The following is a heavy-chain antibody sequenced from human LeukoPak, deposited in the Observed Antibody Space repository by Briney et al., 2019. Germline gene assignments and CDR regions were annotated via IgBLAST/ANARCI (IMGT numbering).Heavy chain of an antibody. CDR1: GFTFSSYG. Sequence: GGSLRLSCAASGFTFSSYGMSWVRQAPGKGREGVSAISGSGGSTYYADSVKGRFTISRDNSKNTLYLQMNSLRAEDTAVYYCASLPDTPPNDYWGQGTLVTVSS. CDR2: ISGSGGST. V-gene: IGHV3-23*01. CDR3: ASLPDTPPNDY. J-gene: IGHJ4*02. D-gene: IGHD5-18*01.